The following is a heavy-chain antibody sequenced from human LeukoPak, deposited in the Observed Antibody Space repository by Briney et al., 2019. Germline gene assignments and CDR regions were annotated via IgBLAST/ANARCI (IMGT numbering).Heavy chain of an antibody. J-gene: IGHJ4*02. V-gene: IGHV3-48*03. CDR1: GFTFSSYE. Sequence: GGSLRLSCAASGFTFSSYEMNWVRQAPGKGLEWVSYISSSGSTIYYADSVKGRFTISRDSAKNSLYLQMNSLRAEDTAVYYCAIGYGDYLGDYWGQGTLVTVSS. D-gene: IGHD4-17*01. CDR3: AIGYGDYLGDY. CDR2: ISSSGSTI.